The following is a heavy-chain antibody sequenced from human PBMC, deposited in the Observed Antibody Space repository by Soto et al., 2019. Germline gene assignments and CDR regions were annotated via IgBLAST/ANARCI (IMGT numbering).Heavy chain of an antibody. CDR2: ISSSSSYI. D-gene: IGHD5-18*01. V-gene: IGHV3-21*01. CDR3: ARDGWGMATATVGS. J-gene: IGHJ5*02. CDR1: GFTFSSYS. Sequence: GGSLRLSCAASGFTFSSYSMNWVRQAPGKGLEWVSSISSSSSYIYYADSVKGRFTISRDNAKNSLYLQMNSLRAEDTAVYYCARDGWGMATATVGSWGQGTLVTVSS.